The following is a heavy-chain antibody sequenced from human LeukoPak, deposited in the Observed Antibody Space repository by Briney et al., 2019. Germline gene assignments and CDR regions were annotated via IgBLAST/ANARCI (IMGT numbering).Heavy chain of an antibody. CDR1: GGSFSGYY. V-gene: IGHV4-34*01. Sequence: SETLSLTCAVYGGSFSGYYWSWIRQPPGKGLEWIGEINHSGSTNYNPSLKSRVTISVDTSKNQFSLKLSSVTAADTAVYYCAKARQFDYYGSGSYDYWGQRTLVTVSS. CDR3: AKARQFDYYGSGSYDY. CDR2: INHSGST. J-gene: IGHJ4*02. D-gene: IGHD3-10*01.